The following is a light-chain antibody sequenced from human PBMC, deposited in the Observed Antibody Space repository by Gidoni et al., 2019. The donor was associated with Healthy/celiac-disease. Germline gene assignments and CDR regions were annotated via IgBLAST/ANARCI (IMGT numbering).Light chain of an antibody. CDR2: GAS. Sequence: EIVLTQSPGTLSLSPGERATLSCRASQSVSSSSLAWYQQTPGQAPRLLIYGASSRATGIPDRFSGSGSGTDFTLTISRLEPEDFAVYYCQQYGSSLYSFGQGTKLEIK. V-gene: IGKV3-20*01. J-gene: IGKJ2*03. CDR3: QQYGSSLYS. CDR1: QSVSSSS.